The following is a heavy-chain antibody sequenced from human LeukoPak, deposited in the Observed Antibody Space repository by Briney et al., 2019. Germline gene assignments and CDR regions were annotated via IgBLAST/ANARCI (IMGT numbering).Heavy chain of an antibody. CDR3: ARVKGYYGSGRLYYFDY. V-gene: IGHV4-59*11. D-gene: IGHD3-10*01. J-gene: IGHJ4*02. CDR1: GGSISSHY. Sequence: PSEALSLTCTVSGGSISSHYLSWIRQPPGKGLEWIGYIYYSGSTNYNPSLKSRVTISVDTSKNQFSLKLSSVTAADTAVYYCARVKGYYGSGRLYYFDYWGQGTLVTVSS. CDR2: IYYSGST.